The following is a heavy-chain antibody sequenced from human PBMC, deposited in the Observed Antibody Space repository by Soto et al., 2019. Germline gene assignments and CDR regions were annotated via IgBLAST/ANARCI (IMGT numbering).Heavy chain of an antibody. D-gene: IGHD6-13*01. Sequence: GGSLRLSCAVSGFRFSDYVMQWVRQAPGKGLECVASISGPGSSMYYADSVQGRFTISRDNAKNSLYLQMNSLRAEDTAVYYCARDLRKGGAAAYYFDYWGQGTLVTVSS. CDR1: GFRFSDYV. CDR3: ARDLRKGGAAAYYFDY. J-gene: IGHJ4*02. V-gene: IGHV3-21*01. CDR2: ISGPGSSM.